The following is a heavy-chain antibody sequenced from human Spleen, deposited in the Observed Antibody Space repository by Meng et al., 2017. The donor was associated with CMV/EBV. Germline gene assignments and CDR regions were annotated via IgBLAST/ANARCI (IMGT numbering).Heavy chain of an antibody. CDR1: GYSFTSYW. CDR3: ARRDILTGYSYFDS. D-gene: IGHD3-9*01. V-gene: IGHV5-51*01. J-gene: IGHJ4*02. CDR2: IYPSDCDT. Sequence: KVSCKGSGYSFTSYWIGWVRQMPGKGLECMGIIYPSDCDTRYSPTFEGKVTISADKSINTAYLQWSSLKASDTAMYFCARRDILTGYSYFDSWGQGTLVTVSS.